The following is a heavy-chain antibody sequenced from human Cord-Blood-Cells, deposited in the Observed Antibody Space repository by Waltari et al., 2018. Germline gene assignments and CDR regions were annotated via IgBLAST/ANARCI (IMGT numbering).Heavy chain of an antibody. CDR3: AKDAQGAFDY. V-gene: IGHV3-30*18. CDR2: ISYDGSNK. J-gene: IGHJ4*02. Sequence: SCAASGFTFSSYGMHWVRQAPGKGLEWVAVISYDGSNKYYADSVKGRFTISRDNSKNTLYLQMNSLRAEDTAVYYCAKDAQGAFDYWGQGTLVTVSS. CDR1: GFTFSSYG.